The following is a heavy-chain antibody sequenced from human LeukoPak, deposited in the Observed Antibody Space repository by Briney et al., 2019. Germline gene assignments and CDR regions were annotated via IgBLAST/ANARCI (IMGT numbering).Heavy chain of an antibody. D-gene: IGHD5-12*01. Sequence: QPGRSLRLSCAASGFTFSSYAMHWVRQAPGKGLEWVAVISYDGSNKYYADSVKGRFTISRDNSKNTLYLQMNSLRAEDTAVYYCAKVGGDIVATSGGDYWGQGTLVTVSS. CDR3: AKVGGDIVATSGGDY. CDR2: ISYDGSNK. V-gene: IGHV3-30*04. J-gene: IGHJ4*02. CDR1: GFTFSSYA.